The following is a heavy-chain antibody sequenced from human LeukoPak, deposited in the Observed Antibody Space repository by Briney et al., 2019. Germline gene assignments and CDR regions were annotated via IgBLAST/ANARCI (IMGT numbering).Heavy chain of an antibody. CDR2: IRYDGSNK. J-gene: IGHJ4*02. Sequence: GGSLRLSCAASGFTFSSYGMYWVRQAPGKGLEWVAFIRYDGSNKYYADSVKGRFTISRDNSKNTLYLQMNSLRAEDTAVYYRAKDLGAAAGTLDYWGQGTLVTVSS. CDR3: AKDLGAAAGTLDY. V-gene: IGHV3-30*02. CDR1: GFTFSSYG. D-gene: IGHD6-13*01.